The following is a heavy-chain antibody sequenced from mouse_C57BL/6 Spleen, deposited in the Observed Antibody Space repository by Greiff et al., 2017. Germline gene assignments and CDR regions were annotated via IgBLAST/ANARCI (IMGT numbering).Heavy chain of an antibody. V-gene: IGHV10-1*01. CDR2: IRSKSNNDAT. CDR1: GFSFKTYA. Sequence: EVKLMESGGGLVQPKGSLKLSCAASGFSFKTYAMNWVRQAPGKGLEWVARIRSKSNNDATYYDDSVKDRFTISRDDSESMLYLQMNNLKTADTAMDYWVGHGNYFYEAMDYWGQGTSVTVSS. J-gene: IGHJ4*01. CDR3: VGHGNYFYEAMDY. D-gene: IGHD2-1*01.